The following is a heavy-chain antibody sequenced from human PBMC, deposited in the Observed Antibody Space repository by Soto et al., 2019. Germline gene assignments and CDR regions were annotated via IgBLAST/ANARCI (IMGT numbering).Heavy chain of an antibody. CDR2: LSGGGDTT. CDR1: GSTFSSFG. V-gene: IGHV3-23*01. CDR3: ARGNYFGSARYYFDY. D-gene: IGHD3-10*01. Sequence: GGSLRLSCTASGSTFSSFGMAWVRQAPGKGLEWVSGLSGGGDTTYYTDSVRGRFTISRDNSKNTLYLQMNSLRAEDTALYYCARGNYFGSARYYFDYWGQGALVTVSS. J-gene: IGHJ4*02.